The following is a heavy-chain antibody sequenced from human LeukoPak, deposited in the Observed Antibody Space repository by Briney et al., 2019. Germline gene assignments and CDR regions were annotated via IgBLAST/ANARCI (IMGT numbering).Heavy chain of an antibody. CDR2: VHYSGST. Sequence: SETLSLTCTVSGGSISGYYWSRTRQPPGKGLECIGYVHYSGSTSYNPSLKSRVTISVDTSKNQFSLKLSSVTAADTAVYYCAGEMVDCTDSSCPNRYYYGMDVWGQGTTVTVSS. CDR1: GGSISGYY. J-gene: IGHJ6*02. D-gene: IGHD2-8*02. V-gene: IGHV4-59*01. CDR3: AGEMVDCTDSSCPNRYYYGMDV.